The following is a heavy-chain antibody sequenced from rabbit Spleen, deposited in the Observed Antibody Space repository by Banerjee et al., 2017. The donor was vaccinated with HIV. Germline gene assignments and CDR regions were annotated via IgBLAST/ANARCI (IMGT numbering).Heavy chain of an antibody. CDR2: IYGGSSGST. D-gene: IGHD7-1*01. V-gene: IGHV1S45*01. J-gene: IGHJ3*01. Sequence: EESGGDLVKPEGSLTLTCTASGFSFSSSHWICWVRQAPGKGLEWIACIYGGSSGSTYYASWAKGRFTISKTSSTTVDLKMTSLTAADMATYLCARGYFGDGFSSMARLDLWGQGTLVTVS. CDR1: GFSFSSSHW. CDR3: ARGYFGDGFSSMARLDL.